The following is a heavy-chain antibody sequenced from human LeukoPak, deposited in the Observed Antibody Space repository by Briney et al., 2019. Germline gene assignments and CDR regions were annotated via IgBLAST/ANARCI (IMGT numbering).Heavy chain of an antibody. D-gene: IGHD3-10*01. Sequence: GGSLRLSCAASGFSFTGYWMTWVRQAPGKGLEWVANIKQDGSEKYYVDSVKGRFTISRDNAKNSLYLQMNSLRAEDTAVYYCARYFYGSGKDAFDIWGQGTMVTVSS. CDR3: ARYFYGSGKDAFDI. J-gene: IGHJ3*02. CDR1: GFSFTGYW. CDR2: IKQDGSEK. V-gene: IGHV3-7*01.